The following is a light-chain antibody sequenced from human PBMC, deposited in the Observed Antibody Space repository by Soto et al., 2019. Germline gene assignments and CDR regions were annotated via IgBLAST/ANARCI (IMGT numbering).Light chain of an antibody. CDR2: VAS. V-gene: IGKV1-27*01. J-gene: IGKJ1*01. CDR3: QKYNSALTWT. CDR1: QGISNY. Sequence: DIQMTQSPSSLSASVGDRVTITCRASQGISNYLAWYQQKPGKVPNLLIYVASTLQSGVPSRFSGSGSGTDFTLTISSLQPEDVASYYCQKYNSALTWTFGQGNKVEIK.